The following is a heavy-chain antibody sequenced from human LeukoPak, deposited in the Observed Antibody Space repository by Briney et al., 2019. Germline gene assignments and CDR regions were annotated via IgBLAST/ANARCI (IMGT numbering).Heavy chain of an antibody. CDR2: ISSSSSTI. Sequence: GGSLRLSCAASRFTFSSYGTTWVRQAPGKGLEWVSYISSSSSTIYYADSVRGRFTISRDNAKSSLLLQMNSLRDEDTAVYYCARSYYYVMDLWGQGTTVTVSS. V-gene: IGHV3-48*02. J-gene: IGHJ6*02. CDR1: RFTFSSYG. CDR3: ARSYYYVMDL.